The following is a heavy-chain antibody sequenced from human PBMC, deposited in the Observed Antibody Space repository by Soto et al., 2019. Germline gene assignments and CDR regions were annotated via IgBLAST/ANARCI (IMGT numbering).Heavy chain of an antibody. D-gene: IGHD6-6*01. CDR3: ARVNSSSSEIYYYGMDV. J-gene: IGHJ6*02. CDR2: IIPIFGTA. Sequence: QVQLVHSGAEVKKPGSSVKVSCKASGGTFSSYAISWVRQAPGQGLEWMGGIIPIFGTANYAQKFQGRVTITADESTSTAYMELSSLRSEDTAVYYCARVNSSSSEIYYYGMDVWVQGTTVTVSS. CDR1: GGTFSSYA. V-gene: IGHV1-69*01.